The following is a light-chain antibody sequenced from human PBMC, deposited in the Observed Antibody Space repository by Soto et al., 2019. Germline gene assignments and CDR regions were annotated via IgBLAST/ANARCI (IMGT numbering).Light chain of an antibody. V-gene: IGKV3-11*01. J-gene: IGKJ5*01. CDR3: QQRQYWPPIT. CDR1: QSVGSD. Sequence: EIVMTQSPSTLSVSPGERATLSCRASQSVGSDLAWYQQKPGQAPRLVIYDIFTRATGVPTRISGSGSGTDFTLTISSLEPEDFAIYYCQQRQYWPPITFGQGTRLEIK. CDR2: DIF.